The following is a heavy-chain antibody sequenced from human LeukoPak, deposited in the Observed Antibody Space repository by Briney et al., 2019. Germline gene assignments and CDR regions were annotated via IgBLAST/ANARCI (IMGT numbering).Heavy chain of an antibody. V-gene: IGHV1-69*06. D-gene: IGHD3-10*01. Sequence: SVKVSCKASGGTFSSYAISWVRQAPGQGLEWMGGIIPIFGTANYAQKFQGRVTITADKSTSTAYMELSSLRSEDTAVYYCARGSTMVRGVTHFDYWGQGTLVTVSS. CDR1: GGTFSSYA. CDR3: ARGSTMVRGVTHFDY. CDR2: IIPIFGTA. J-gene: IGHJ4*02.